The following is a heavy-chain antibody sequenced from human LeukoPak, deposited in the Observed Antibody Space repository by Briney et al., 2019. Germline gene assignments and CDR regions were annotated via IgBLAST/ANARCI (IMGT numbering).Heavy chain of an antibody. V-gene: IGHV1-8*01. CDR3: ARANYGSVSYHPYYYYMDV. D-gene: IGHD3-10*01. Sequence: GASVKVSCTASGYSFTSYDIDWVRQAAGQGLEWIGWMNANTGNRGFAQKFQGRVTLTRNTSISTAYMELTSLGSEDTAVYFCARANYGSVSYHPYYYYMDVWGKGTTVTVSS. CDR1: GYSFTSYD. J-gene: IGHJ6*03. CDR2: MNANTGNR.